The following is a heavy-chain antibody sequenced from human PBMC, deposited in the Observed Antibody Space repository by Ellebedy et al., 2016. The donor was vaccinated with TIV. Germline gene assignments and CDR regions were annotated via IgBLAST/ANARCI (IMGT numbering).Heavy chain of an antibody. V-gene: IGHV1-69*13. CDR3: AKDYCSSSNCYGYYYYYYGMDV. Sequence: SVKVSXKASGGIVSSYTLNWVRQAPGHGLEWMGGIIPFFSTPNYAQRFQGRVTITADGSTSTAYLELTSLRAEDTAVYYCAKDYCSSSNCYGYYYYYYGMDVWGQGTTVTVSS. D-gene: IGHD2-2*01. CDR2: IIPFFSTP. CDR1: GGIVSSYT. J-gene: IGHJ6*02.